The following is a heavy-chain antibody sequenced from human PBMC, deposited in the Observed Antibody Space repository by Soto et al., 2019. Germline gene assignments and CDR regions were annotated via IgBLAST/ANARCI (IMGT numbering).Heavy chain of an antibody. V-gene: IGHV3-74*01. J-gene: IGHJ5*02. CDR1: GFTFSSYW. CDR3: ARRREYCSGGSCYADWFDP. CDR2: INSDGSST. D-gene: IGHD2-15*01. Sequence: GSLRLACAASGFTFSSYWMHWVRQAPGKGLVWVSRINSDGSSTSYADSVKGRFTISRDNAKNTLYLQMNSLRAEDTAVYYCARRREYCSGGSCYADWFDPWGQGTLVTVSS.